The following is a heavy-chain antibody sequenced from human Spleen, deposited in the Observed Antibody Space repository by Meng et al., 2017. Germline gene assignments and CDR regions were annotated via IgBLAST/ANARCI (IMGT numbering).Heavy chain of an antibody. V-gene: IGHV3-74*01. CDR3: SKDYTGSDDY. CDR1: GFTFSRYW. CDR2: INPDGSST. Sequence: EVQLVASGGGLVQPGGSLRLSCAASGFTFSRYWMHWVRQVPGQGLVWVSRINPDGSSTSYADSVKGRFTISRDNAKNTLYLQMTSLRAEDTAVYYCSKDYTGSDDYWGQGTRVTVAS. D-gene: IGHD5-12*01. J-gene: IGHJ4*02.